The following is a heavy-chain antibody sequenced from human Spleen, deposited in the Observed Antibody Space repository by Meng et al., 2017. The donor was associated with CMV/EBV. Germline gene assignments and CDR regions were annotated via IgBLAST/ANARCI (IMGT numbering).Heavy chain of an antibody. CDR1: GFTLSDYY. Sequence: GGSLRLSCAASGFTLSDYYMTWIRQAPGKGLEWVSYISSSGNTIYYADSVRGRFTIARDNAKNSLYLQMNSLRAEDTAVYYCARPTYNDSLTGFYYWGQGTLVTVSS. CDR3: ARPTYNDSLTGFYY. CDR2: ISSSGNTI. V-gene: IGHV3-11*01. D-gene: IGHD3-9*01. J-gene: IGHJ4*02.